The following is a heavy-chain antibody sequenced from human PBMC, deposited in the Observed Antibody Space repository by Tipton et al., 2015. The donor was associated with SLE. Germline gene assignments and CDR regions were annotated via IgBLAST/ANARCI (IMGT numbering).Heavy chain of an antibody. CDR1: GGSISTGAYY. CDR3: TRDARYSSRRDFDS. J-gene: IGHJ4*02. Sequence: LRLSCTVSGGSISTGAYYWGWIRQPPGKGMEWIGSMHHGGGTFCSPSLKSRVTISLDTSMNQFSLKLSSVTAADTAVYYCTRDARYSSRRDFDSWGQGTLVTVSS. CDR2: MHHGGGT. D-gene: IGHD6-13*01. V-gene: IGHV4-39*07.